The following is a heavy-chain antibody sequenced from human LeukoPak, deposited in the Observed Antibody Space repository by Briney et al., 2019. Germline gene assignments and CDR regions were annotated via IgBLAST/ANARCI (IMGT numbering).Heavy chain of an antibody. Sequence: PGGSLRLSCAASGFTFSSYGMHWVRQAPGKGLEWVAVIWYDGSNKYYADSVKGRFTISRDNSKNTLYLQMNSLRAEDTAVYYCARDGSQYYYDSRGLNDIWGQGTMVTVSS. J-gene: IGHJ3*02. CDR2: IWYDGSNK. V-gene: IGHV3-33*01. CDR3: ARDGSQYYYDSRGLNDI. CDR1: GFTFSSYG. D-gene: IGHD3-22*01.